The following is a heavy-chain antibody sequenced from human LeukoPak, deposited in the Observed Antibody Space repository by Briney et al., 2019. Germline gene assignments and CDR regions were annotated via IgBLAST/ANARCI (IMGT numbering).Heavy chain of an antibody. Sequence: GGSLRLSCAASGFTFSSYTMSWVRQAPGKGKEWDSLISGSGGITYYADSVKGRFTISRDNSKNTLYLQMDSLRAEDTAVYYCAKDSAAVGGPMTDWGQGTLVTVSS. CDR3: AKDSAAVGGPMTD. J-gene: IGHJ4*02. D-gene: IGHD6-13*01. V-gene: IGHV3-23*01. CDR2: ISGSGGIT. CDR1: GFTFSSYT.